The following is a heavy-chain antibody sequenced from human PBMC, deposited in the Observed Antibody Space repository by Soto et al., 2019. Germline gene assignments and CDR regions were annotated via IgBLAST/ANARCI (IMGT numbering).Heavy chain of an antibody. CDR1: GDSISSSSYY. J-gene: IGHJ6*02. V-gene: IGHV4-39*01. CDR3: SRHLTYCSAGSCYSDFPYYGMDV. CDR2: IFYSGST. Sequence: SETLSLTCTFYGDSISSSSYYWGSISKPPGKELECIGSIFYSGSTYYNPSLKSRVTISVDTSKNQFSLKLSSVTAADTAVYYCSRHLTYCSAGSCYSDFPYYGMDVWGQGTTVT. D-gene: IGHD2-15*01.